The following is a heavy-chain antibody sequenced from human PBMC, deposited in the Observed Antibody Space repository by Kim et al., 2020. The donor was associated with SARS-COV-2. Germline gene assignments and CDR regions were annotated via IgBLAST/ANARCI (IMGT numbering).Heavy chain of an antibody. CDR3: ARDHYDSSGT. V-gene: IGHV3-48*03. CDR1: GFTFSSYE. J-gene: IGHJ4*02. Sequence: GGSLRLSCAASGFTFSSYEMNWVRRAPGKGLEWVSYISSSGSTIYYADSVKGRFTISRDNAKNSLYLQMNSLRAEDTAVYYCARDHYDSSGTWGQGTLVTVSS. D-gene: IGHD3-22*01. CDR2: ISSSGSTI.